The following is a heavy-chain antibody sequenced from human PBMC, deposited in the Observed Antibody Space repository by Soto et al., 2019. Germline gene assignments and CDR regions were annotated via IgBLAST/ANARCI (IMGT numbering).Heavy chain of an antibody. CDR2: IYFGGAT. V-gene: IGHV4-31*03. CDR3: ARRPYYYDNSCYEMIDY. CDR1: GGSVSSAGFY. D-gene: IGHD3-22*01. J-gene: IGHJ4*02. Sequence: SETLSLTCSVSGGSVSSAGFYWSWIRQHPGKGLELIGYIYFGGATYYNPSLRSRSTISVDTSTNQFSLKLSSVTAADTAVYFCARRPYYYDNSCYEMIDYWGQGTLVTVSS.